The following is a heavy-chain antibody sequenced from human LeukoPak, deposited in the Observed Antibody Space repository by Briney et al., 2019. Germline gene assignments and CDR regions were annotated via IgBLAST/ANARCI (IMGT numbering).Heavy chain of an antibody. CDR3: ARKGIVAVLDY. CDR2: IWYDGSNK. D-gene: IGHD2-2*01. CDR1: GFTFSDYY. Sequence: GGSLRLSCAASGFTFSDYYMSWVRQAPGKGLEWVAVIWYDGSNKYYADSVKGRFTISRDNSKNTLYLQMNSLRAEDTAVYYCARKGIVAVLDYWGQGTLVTVSS. V-gene: IGHV3-33*08. J-gene: IGHJ4*02.